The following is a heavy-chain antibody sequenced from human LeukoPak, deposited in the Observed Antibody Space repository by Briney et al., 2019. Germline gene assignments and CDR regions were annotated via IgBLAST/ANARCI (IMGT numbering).Heavy chain of an antibody. D-gene: IGHD5-18*01. J-gene: IGHJ3*02. V-gene: IGHV3-74*01. CDR2: INSDGSST. CDR1: GFTFSSYW. CDR3: ARRADTAFDAFDI. Sequence: GGSLRLSCAASGFTFSSYWMHWVRQAPGKGLVWVSRINSDGSSTSYADSVKGRFTIFRDNAKNTLYLQMNSLRAEDTAVYYCARRADTAFDAFDIWGQGTMVTVSS.